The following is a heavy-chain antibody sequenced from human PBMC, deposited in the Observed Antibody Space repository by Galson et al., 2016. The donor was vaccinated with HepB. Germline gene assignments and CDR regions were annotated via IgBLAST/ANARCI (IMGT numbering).Heavy chain of an antibody. J-gene: IGHJ5*02. Sequence: SETLSLTCTVSGGSISRTSYYWGWIRQPPGKGLEWIGSIFYSGSTYYNPSLKSRVTISVDTSKNQFSLNLSSVTAADTAMYYCARQWLLWFDPWGQGTLVTVSS. CDR3: ARQWLLWFDP. D-gene: IGHD6-19*01. CDR2: IFYSGST. CDR1: GGSISRTSYY. V-gene: IGHV4-39*01.